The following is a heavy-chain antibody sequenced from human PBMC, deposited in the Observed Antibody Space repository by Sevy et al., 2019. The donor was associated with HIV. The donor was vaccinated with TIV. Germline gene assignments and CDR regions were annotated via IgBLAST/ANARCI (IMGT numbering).Heavy chain of an antibody. CDR3: ASDNRSDAFDI. V-gene: IGHV3-11*01. J-gene: IGHJ3*02. CDR2: ISSSGSTI. CDR1: GFTFSDYY. Sequence: GGSLRLSCAASGFTFSDYYMSWIRQAPGKGLEWVSYISSSGSTIYYADSGKGQFTISRDNAKNSLYLQMNSLRAEDTAVNYLASDNRSDAFDIWGQGTMVTVSS.